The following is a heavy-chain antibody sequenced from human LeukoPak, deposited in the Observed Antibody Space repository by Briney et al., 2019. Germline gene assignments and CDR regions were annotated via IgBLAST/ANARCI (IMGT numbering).Heavy chain of an antibody. J-gene: IGHJ4*02. CDR2: IYYSGST. CDR1: GDSISSYY. V-gene: IGHV4-59*01. CDR3: ARVKLDPPYYFDY. Sequence: TSETLSLTCTVSGDSISSYYWSWIRQPPGKGLEWIGYIYYSGSTNYNPSLKSRVNISVDTSKNQFSLKLSSVTAADTAVYYCARVKLDPPYYFDYWGQGNLVTVSS. D-gene: IGHD6-13*01.